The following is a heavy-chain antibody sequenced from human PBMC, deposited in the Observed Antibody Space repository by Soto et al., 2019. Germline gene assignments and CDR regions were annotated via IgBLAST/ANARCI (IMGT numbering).Heavy chain of an antibody. D-gene: IGHD1-26*01. V-gene: IGHV4-59*12. CDR1: GGSISSYY. Sequence: SETLSLTCTVSGGSISSYYWSWIRQPPGKGLEWIGYIYYSGSTNYNPSLKSRVTISVDTSKNQFSLKLSSVTAADTAVYYCARDVVGATTVYGMDVWGQGTTVTVSS. CDR3: ARDVVGATTVYGMDV. CDR2: IYYSGST. J-gene: IGHJ6*02.